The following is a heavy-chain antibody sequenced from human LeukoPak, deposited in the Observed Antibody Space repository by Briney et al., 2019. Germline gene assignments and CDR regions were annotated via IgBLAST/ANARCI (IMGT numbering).Heavy chain of an antibody. Sequence: ASVNVSCTASGYTFTSYAMHWVRQAPGQRLEWMGWINAGNGNTKYSQKFQGRVTITRDTSASTAYMELSSLRSEDTAVYYCATPTFGVVGGVGDDAFDIWGQGTMVTVSS. V-gene: IGHV1-3*01. D-gene: IGHD3-3*01. J-gene: IGHJ3*02. CDR1: GYTFTSYA. CDR2: INAGNGNT. CDR3: ATPTFGVVGGVGDDAFDI.